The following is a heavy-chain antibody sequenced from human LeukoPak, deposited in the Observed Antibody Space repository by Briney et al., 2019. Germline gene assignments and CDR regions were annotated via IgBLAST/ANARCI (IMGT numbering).Heavy chain of an antibody. CDR2: ISSSSSYI. Sequence: GGSLRLSCAASGFTFSSYSMNWVRQAPGKGLEWVSSISSSSSYIYYADSVKGRFTISRDNAKNSLYLQMNFLISQDTAVYYCARAYFSGNYHYPFDIWGQGTMVTVSS. D-gene: IGHD1-26*01. J-gene: IGHJ3*02. CDR1: GFTFSSYS. V-gene: IGHV3-21*04. CDR3: ARAYFSGNYHYPFDI.